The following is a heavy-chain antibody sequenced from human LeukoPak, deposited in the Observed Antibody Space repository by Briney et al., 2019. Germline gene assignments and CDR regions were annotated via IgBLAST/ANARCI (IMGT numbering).Heavy chain of an antibody. V-gene: IGHV5-51*01. J-gene: IGHJ4*02. D-gene: IGHD3/OR15-3a*01. CDR2: INPGDSYT. Sequence: GESLKISCRGSGYRFTDYWIGWVRQMPGKGLEWMGVINPGDSYTTYSPSFQGQVTISADKSINTAYLQWSSLEASDTAMFFCARHDFSEVRSRFDYWGQGPLVTFSS. CDR1: GYRFTDYW. CDR3: ARHDFSEVRSRFDY.